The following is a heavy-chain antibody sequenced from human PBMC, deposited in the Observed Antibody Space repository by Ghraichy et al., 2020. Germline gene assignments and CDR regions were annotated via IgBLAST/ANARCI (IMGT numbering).Heavy chain of an antibody. J-gene: IGHJ6*02. Sequence: GGSLRLSCAASGFTFSGSAMHWVRQAFGKGLEWVGRIRSKANSYATAYAASVKGRFTISRDDSKNTAYLQMNSLKTEDTAVYYCTRWRVSARNYYYYYGMDVWGQGTTVTVSS. CDR3: TRWRVSARNYYYYYGMDV. D-gene: IGHD6-6*01. CDR1: GFTFSGSA. CDR2: IRSKANSYAT. V-gene: IGHV3-73*01.